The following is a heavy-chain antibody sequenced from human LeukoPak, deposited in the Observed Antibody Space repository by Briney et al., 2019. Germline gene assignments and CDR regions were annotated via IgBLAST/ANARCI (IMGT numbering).Heavy chain of an antibody. Sequence: GGSLRLSCAASGFTFSNYGMHWVRQAPGKGLEWVAFIRSDGINKYHADSVKGRFTISRDNSKNTLYLQMNSLRAEDTAVYYCANGRRGYNYGFDYWGQGTLVTVSS. J-gene: IGHJ4*02. V-gene: IGHV3-30*02. CDR1: GFTFSNYG. CDR2: IRSDGINK. CDR3: ANGRRGYNYGFDY. D-gene: IGHD5-18*01.